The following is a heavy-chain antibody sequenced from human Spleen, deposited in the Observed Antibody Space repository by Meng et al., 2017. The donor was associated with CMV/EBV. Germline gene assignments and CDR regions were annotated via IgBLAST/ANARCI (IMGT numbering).Heavy chain of an antibody. V-gene: IGHV3-23*01. J-gene: IGHJ4*02. D-gene: IGHD1-26*01. Sequence: GGSLRLSCVVSGFTFSTYAMTWVRQAPGKGLEWVSAISGSGGSTYYADSVKGRFTISRDNSKNTLYLQMNSLRAEDTAVYYCARKSGSPFDYWGQGTLVTVSS. CDR3: ARKSGSPFDY. CDR2: ISGSGGST. CDR1: GFTFSTYA.